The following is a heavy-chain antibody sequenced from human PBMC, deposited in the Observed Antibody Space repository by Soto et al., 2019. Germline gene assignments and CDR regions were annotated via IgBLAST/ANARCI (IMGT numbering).Heavy chain of an antibody. CDR3: AKGGIWLGNLYLDV. V-gene: IGHV3-23*01. CDR1: GFSFDRFA. D-gene: IGHD3-10*01. CDR2: ISYSGGST. Sequence: EVQLLESGGGLVQPGGSLRLSCAASGFSFDRFAMTWVRQAPGKGPEWVSSISYSGGSTSYADSVRGRFTTSRDSSKNTLYLQMNSLRAEDTALYSCAKGGIWLGNLYLDVWGKGTTVTVSS. J-gene: IGHJ6*03.